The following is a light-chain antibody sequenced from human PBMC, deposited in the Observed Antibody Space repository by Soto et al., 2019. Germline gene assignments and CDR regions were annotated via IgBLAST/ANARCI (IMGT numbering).Light chain of an antibody. J-gene: IGKJ1*01. CDR3: QQYNSYSWT. V-gene: IGKV1-5*03. CDR1: QSISSW. Sequence: DIKMTQSPSTLSASVEDRVTITCLASQSISSWLAWYQQKPGKAPKLLIYKASTLKSGVPSRFSGSGSGTEFTLTISSLQPDDFATYYCQQYNSYSWTFGQGTKVDI. CDR2: KAS.